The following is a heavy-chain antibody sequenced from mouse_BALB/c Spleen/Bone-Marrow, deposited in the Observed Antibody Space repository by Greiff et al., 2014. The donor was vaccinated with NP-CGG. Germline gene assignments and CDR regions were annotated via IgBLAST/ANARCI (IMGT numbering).Heavy chain of an antibody. CDR3: ARVSYDYFDY. CDR1: GFTFSDYY. J-gene: IGHJ2*01. Sequence: EVKLEESGGGLVKPGGSLKLSCAASGFTFSDYYMYRVRQTPEKRLEWVATISDGGSYTYYPDSVKGRFTISRDNAKNNLYLQMSSLKSEDTAMYYCARVSYDYFDYWGQGTTLTVSS. CDR2: ISDGGSYT. V-gene: IGHV5-4*02. D-gene: IGHD2-4*01.